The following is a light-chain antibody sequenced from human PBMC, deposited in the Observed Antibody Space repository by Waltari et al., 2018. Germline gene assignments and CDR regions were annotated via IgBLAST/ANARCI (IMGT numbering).Light chain of an antibody. V-gene: IGLV2-11*01. Sequence: QSALTQPRSVSASPGQSVTLSCTGTGSDVTDSNFVSCYQQHPGEAPKLVIYDVPERPSGVPDRFSGSKSGNSASLSVSGLQAEDEAVYYCCSYTGTWVFGGGTKLTVL. CDR1: GSDVTDSNF. CDR2: DVP. CDR3: CSYTGTWV. J-gene: IGLJ3*02.